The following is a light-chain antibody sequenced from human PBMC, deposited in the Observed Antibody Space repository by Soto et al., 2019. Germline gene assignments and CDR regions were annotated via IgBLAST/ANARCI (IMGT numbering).Light chain of an antibody. CDR2: DTS. V-gene: IGKV3-11*01. CDR1: QSIGDQ. Sequence: EIVLIQSPATLSLSPGERATLSCRASQSIGDQLAWYQQRPGQPTRLLIYDTSNRSAGISARFSGSGSGTDVALTIGRLEPEDFAVSYCQQRSGWPRTFGPGTKVDVK. J-gene: IGKJ3*01. CDR3: QQRSGWPRT.